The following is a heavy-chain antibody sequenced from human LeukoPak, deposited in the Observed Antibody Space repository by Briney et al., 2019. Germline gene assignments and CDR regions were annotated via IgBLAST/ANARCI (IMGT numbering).Heavy chain of an antibody. V-gene: IGHV3-74*01. CDR1: GFTFSDYW. CDR2: INSDGSSP. Sequence: GGSLRLSCVASGFTFSDYWMHWVRHAPGKGLVWVSRINSDGSSPNYADSVKGRFTISRDNAKNTVYLQMNSLRAEDTAVYYCVRVDEGVVPAHWGQGTLITVSS. CDR3: VRVDEGVVPAH. D-gene: IGHD2-15*01. J-gene: IGHJ1*01.